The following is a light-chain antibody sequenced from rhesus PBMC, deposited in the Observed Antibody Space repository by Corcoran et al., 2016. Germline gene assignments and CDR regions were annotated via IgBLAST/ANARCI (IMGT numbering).Light chain of an antibody. CDR2: GVS. V-gene: IGKV2-82*01. Sequence: DIVMTQTPLSLPVTPGEPASISCRSSQSLLHRGGKTYLYWYLQKPSQSPQLLIHGVSTRASGVPDRLRCSWSGTDLTLRISRVEAEDVGVYYCMQAIQLPLTFGGGTKVEIK. CDR3: MQAIQLPLT. CDR1: QSLLHRGGKTY. J-gene: IGKJ4*01.